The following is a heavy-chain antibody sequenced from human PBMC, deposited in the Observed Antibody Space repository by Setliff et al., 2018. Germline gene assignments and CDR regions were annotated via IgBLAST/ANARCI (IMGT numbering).Heavy chain of an antibody. V-gene: IGHV1-2*02. CDR1: GYPLTAYY. CDR3: ARVPQEALYYYDRGHYIDY. Sequence: GASVKVSCKASGYPLTAYYIHWVRQAPGQGLEWMGWISPHTGVTNSAQNFQGRVAMTRDTSINTAYMELSSLRYDDTAVYYCARVPQEALYYYDRGHYIDYWGQGTLVTVSS. J-gene: IGHJ4*02. D-gene: IGHD3-22*01. CDR2: ISPHTGVT.